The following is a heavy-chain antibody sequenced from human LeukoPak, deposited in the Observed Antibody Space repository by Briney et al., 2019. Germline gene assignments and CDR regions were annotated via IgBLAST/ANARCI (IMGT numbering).Heavy chain of an antibody. CDR2: INPSGGST. D-gene: IGHD6-19*01. Sequence: GASVKVSCKASGYTFTSYYMHWVRQAPGQGLEWMGIINPSGGSTSYAQKFQGRVTMTRDTSTSTVYMELSSLRSDDTAVYYCARVLVRAFRLVQNYGMDVWGQGTTVTVSS. J-gene: IGHJ6*02. V-gene: IGHV1-46*01. CDR3: ARVLVRAFRLVQNYGMDV. CDR1: GYTFTSYY.